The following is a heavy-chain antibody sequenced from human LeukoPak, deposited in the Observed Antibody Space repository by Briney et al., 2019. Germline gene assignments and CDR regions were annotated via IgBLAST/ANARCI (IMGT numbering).Heavy chain of an antibody. D-gene: IGHD2-2*01. CDR1: GFTFSSYW. CDR2: INSDGSST. V-gene: IGHV3-74*01. J-gene: IGHJ5*02. CDR3: AKDVEWVYQLLPFDH. Sequence: QAGGSLRLSCAASGFTFSSYWMHWVRHAPGKGLVWVSRINSDGSSTNYADSVKGRFTVSRDNAKNTLYLQMNSLRAEDTAVYYCAKDVEWVYQLLPFDHWGQGTLVTVSS.